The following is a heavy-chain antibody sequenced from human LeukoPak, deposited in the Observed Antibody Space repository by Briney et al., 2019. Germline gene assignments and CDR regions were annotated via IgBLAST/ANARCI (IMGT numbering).Heavy chain of an antibody. CDR1: GFTFSSYA. CDR2: ISYDGSNK. CDR3: ARLKGRITIFGVADRPTSLDY. Sequence: GGSLRLSCAASGFTFSSYAMHWVRQAPGKGLEWVAVISYDGSNKYYADSVKGRFTISRDNSKNTLYLQMNSLRAEDTAVYYCARLKGRITIFGVADRPTSLDYWGQGTLVTVSS. D-gene: IGHD3-3*01. V-gene: IGHV3-30-3*01. J-gene: IGHJ4*02.